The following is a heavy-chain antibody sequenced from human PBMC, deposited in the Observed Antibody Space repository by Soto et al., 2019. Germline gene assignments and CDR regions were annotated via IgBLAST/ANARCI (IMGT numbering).Heavy chain of an antibody. Sequence: ASVKVSCKASGYTFTSYALHWVRQAPGQRLEWMGWINAGNGNTKYSQKFQGRVTITRDTSASTAYMELSSLRSEDTAVYYCATDGSDFWSGQDPDYYYYYGMDVWGQGTTVTVSS. CDR3: ATDGSDFWSGQDPDYYYYYGMDV. D-gene: IGHD3-3*01. V-gene: IGHV1-3*01. CDR1: GYTFTSYA. J-gene: IGHJ6*02. CDR2: INAGNGNT.